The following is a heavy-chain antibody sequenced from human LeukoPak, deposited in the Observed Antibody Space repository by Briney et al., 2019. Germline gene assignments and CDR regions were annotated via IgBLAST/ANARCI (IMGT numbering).Heavy chain of an antibody. CDR1: GDSISSSSSY. CDR2: IYYSGST. V-gene: IGHV4-39*07. D-gene: IGHD3-22*01. J-gene: IGHJ4*02. CDR3: ARDHDSSGYYFGY. Sequence: PSETLSLTCTVSGDSISSSSSYWGWIRQPPGEGLEWIGSIYYSGSTYYNPSLKSRVTISVDTSKNQFSLKLSSVTAADTAVYYCARDHDSSGYYFGYWGQGTLVTVSS.